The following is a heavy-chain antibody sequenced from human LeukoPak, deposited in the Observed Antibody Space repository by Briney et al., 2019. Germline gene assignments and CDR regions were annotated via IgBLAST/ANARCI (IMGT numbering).Heavy chain of an antibody. Sequence: GGSLRLSCAASGFTFGIYSMNWVRQAPGKGLEWVAFIWYDGSNKYYADSVKGRFTISRDNSKNTLYLQMNSLRAEDTAVYYCARESGSRSYYYYMDVWGRGTTVTVSS. CDR3: ARESGSRSYYYYMDV. V-gene: IGHV3-33*08. CDR2: IWYDGSNK. CDR1: GFTFGIYS. J-gene: IGHJ6*03. D-gene: IGHD2-2*01.